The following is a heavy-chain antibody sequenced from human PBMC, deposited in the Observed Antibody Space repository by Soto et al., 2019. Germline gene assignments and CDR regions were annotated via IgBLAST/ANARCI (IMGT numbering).Heavy chain of an antibody. CDR3: AREGQLVPQFDY. Sequence: QVQLLQSVAEVKKPGASVKVSCKASGGTFSSYPISWVRQAPGQGLEWMGRIIPILGIANYAQKFQGRVTITADKSTSTAYMELSSLSSEATAVYYCAREGQLVPQFDYWGQGTLVTVSS. CDR1: GGTFSSYP. CDR2: IIPILGIA. V-gene: IGHV1-69*04. D-gene: IGHD6-6*01. J-gene: IGHJ4*02.